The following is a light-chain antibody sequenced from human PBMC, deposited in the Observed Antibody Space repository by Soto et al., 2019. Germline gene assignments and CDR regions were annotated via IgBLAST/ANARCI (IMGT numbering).Light chain of an antibody. CDR2: GAS. V-gene: IGKV3-15*01. CDR1: QSVSSN. CDR3: QQYNNWPLSLT. J-gene: IGKJ4*01. Sequence: EIVMTQSPATLSVSPGERATLFCRASQSVSSNLAWYQQKPGQAPRLLIYGASTRATGIPARFSGSGSGTEFTLTISSLQSEDFAVYYCQQYNNWPLSLTFGGGTKVEI.